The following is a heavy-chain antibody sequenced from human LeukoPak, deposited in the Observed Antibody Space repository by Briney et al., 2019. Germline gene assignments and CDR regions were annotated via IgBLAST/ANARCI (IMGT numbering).Heavy chain of an antibody. CDR1: GGSISSYY. CDR3: ARDTHDYFDY. J-gene: IGHJ4*02. Sequence: SETLSLTCTVSGGSISSYYWSWIRQPPGEGLEWIGYIYYSGSTNYNPSLKSRVTISVDTSKNQFSLKLSSVTAADTAVYYCARDTHDYFDYWGQGTLVTVSS. CDR2: IYYSGST. V-gene: IGHV4-59*01.